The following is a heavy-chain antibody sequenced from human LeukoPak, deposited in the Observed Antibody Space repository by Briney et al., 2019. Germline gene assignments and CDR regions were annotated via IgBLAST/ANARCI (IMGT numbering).Heavy chain of an antibody. Sequence: GSLRLSCAASGFTFSSYAMSWVRQAPGKGLEWVSAISGSGGSTYYADSVKGRFTISRDNSKNTLYLQMNSLRAEDTAVYYCAKGPYYDILTGYYIRGYYFDYWGQGTLVTVSS. V-gene: IGHV3-23*01. J-gene: IGHJ4*02. D-gene: IGHD3-9*01. CDR2: ISGSGGST. CDR3: AKGPYYDILTGYYIRGYYFDY. CDR1: GFTFSSYA.